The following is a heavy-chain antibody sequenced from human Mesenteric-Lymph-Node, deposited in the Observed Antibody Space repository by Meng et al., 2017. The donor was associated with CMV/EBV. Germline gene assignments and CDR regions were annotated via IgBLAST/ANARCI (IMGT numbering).Heavy chain of an antibody. Sequence: SGGSISSSSYYWGWIRQPPGKGLEWIGSIYYSGSTYYNPSLKSRVTISVDTSKNQFSLKLSSVTAADTAVYYCARRPRIAVAGGMDVWGQGTTVTVSS. CDR2: IYYSGST. CDR3: ARRPRIAVAGGMDV. CDR1: GGSISSSSYY. J-gene: IGHJ6*02. D-gene: IGHD6-19*01. V-gene: IGHV4-39*01.